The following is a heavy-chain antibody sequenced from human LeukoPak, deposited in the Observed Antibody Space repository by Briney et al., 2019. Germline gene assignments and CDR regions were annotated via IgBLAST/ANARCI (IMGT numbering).Heavy chain of an antibody. D-gene: IGHD5-12*01. Sequence: GGSLRLSCAASGFTFSSHSMNWVRQAPGKGLEWVANIKEDGSESYYVDSVKGRFTISRDNTKNSLYLQMNSLRAEDTAVYYCARFPRDPWRFDYWGQGTLVSVSS. V-gene: IGHV3-7*03. CDR2: IKEDGSES. CDR3: ARFPRDPWRFDY. CDR1: GFTFSSHS. J-gene: IGHJ4*02.